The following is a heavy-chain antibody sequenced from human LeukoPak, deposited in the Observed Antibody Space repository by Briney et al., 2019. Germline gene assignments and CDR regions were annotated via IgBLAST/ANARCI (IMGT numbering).Heavy chain of an antibody. J-gene: IGHJ5*02. V-gene: IGHV3-53*01. D-gene: IGHD3-10*01. Sequence: PGGSLRLSRTVSGFTVSSNSMSWVRQAPGKGLEWVSFIYSAGSTHYSDSVKGRFTISIDNSKNTLYLQMNSLRAEDTAVYYCAKDRGSNWFDPWGQGTMVTVSS. CDR3: AKDRGSNWFDP. CDR2: IYSAGST. CDR1: GFTVSSNS.